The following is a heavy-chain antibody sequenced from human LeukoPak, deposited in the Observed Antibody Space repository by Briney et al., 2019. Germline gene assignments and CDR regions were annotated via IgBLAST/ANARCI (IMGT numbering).Heavy chain of an antibody. CDR2: INWNGGST. CDR3: ARDGAARGSGSFGD. Sequence: GGSLRLSCAASGFTFDDYGMSWVRQAPGKGLEWVSGINWNGGSTGYTDSVKGRFTISRDNAKNSLFLQMNSLRADDTAVYFCARDGAARGSGSFGDWGQGTLVSVSS. D-gene: IGHD3-10*01. CDR1: GFTFDDYG. J-gene: IGHJ4*02. V-gene: IGHV3-20*04.